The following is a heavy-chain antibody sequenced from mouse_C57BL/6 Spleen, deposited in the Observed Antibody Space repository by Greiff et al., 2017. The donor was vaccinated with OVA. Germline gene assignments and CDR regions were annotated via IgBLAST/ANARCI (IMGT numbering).Heavy chain of an antibody. CDR1: GFTFSSYA. CDR2: ISSGGDYI. CDR3: TRDSDSSGPAWFAY. D-gene: IGHD3-2*02. Sequence: EVKLMESGEGLVKPGGSLKLSCAASGFTFSSYAMSWVRQTPEKRLEWVAYISSGGDYIYYADTVKGRFTISRDNARNTLYLQMSSLKSEDTAMYYCTRDSDSSGPAWFAYWGQGTLVTVSA. V-gene: IGHV5-9-1*02. J-gene: IGHJ3*01.